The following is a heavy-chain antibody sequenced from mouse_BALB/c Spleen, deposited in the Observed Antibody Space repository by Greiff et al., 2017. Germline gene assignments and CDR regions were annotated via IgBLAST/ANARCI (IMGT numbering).Heavy chain of an antibody. CDR2: ISSGGST. D-gene: IGHD1-1*01. V-gene: IGHV5-6-5*01. Sequence: EVQRVESGGGLVQPGGSRKLSCAASGFTFSSFGMHWVRQAPEKRLEWVASISSGGSTYYPDSVKGRFTISRDNARNILYLQMSSLRSEDTAMYYCARDYYGSLAYWGQGTLVTVSA. J-gene: IGHJ3*01. CDR1: GFTFSSFG. CDR3: ARDYYGSLAY.